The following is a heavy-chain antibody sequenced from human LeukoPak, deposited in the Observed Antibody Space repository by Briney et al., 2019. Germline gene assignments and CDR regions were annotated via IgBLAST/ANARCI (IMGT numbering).Heavy chain of an antibody. CDR3: AKDRDIVVVPRWFDP. CDR2: ISGSGGST. J-gene: IGHJ5*02. CDR1: GFTFSSYA. D-gene: IGHD2-2*01. Sequence: GGSLRLSCAASGFTFSSYAMSWVRQAPGKGLEWVSAISGSGGSTYYADSVKGRFTISRDNSKNTLYLQMNSLRAEDTAAYYCAKDRDIVVVPRWFDPWGQGTLVTVSS. V-gene: IGHV3-23*01.